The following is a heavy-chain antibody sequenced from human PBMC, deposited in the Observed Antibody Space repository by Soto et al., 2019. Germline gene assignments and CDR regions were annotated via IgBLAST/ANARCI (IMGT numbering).Heavy chain of an antibody. V-gene: IGHV1-2*02. J-gene: IGHJ4*02. Sequence: QVQLVQSGAEVKKPGASVKVSCRTSGYTFSGFYIHWVRQAPGQGLESMGWIYPDSGGTDYAQKFQGRVTMTRDTSLSTAYMEFSRLRSDDTAVYYCRVTGVSEVDYWGQGTLVTVSS. D-gene: IGHD2-8*01. CDR1: GYTFSGFY. CDR2: IYPDSGGT. CDR3: RVTGVSEVDY.